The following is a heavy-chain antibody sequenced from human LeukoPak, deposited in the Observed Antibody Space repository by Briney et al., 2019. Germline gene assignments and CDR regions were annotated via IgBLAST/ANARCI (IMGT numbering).Heavy chain of an antibody. D-gene: IGHD3-22*01. CDR3: AKDLDSSGSWPAEYFQH. Sequence: GGSLRLSCAASGFTFINYAMSWVRQAPGKGLEWVSLISKSSDATYYAPSVKGRFTISRDNSKNTLYLQMNGLRAEDTAVYYCAKDLDSSGSWPAEYFQHWGQGTLVTVSS. CDR2: ISKSSDAT. CDR1: GFTFINYA. J-gene: IGHJ1*01. V-gene: IGHV3-23*01.